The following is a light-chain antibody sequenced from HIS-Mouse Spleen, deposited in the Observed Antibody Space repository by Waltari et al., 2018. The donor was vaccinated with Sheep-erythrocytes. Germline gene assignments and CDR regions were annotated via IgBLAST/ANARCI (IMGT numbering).Light chain of an antibody. J-gene: IGLJ3*02. CDR2: DVS. CDR1: SSDVGGYNY. CDR3: CPYAGSYTWV. Sequence: QSALTQPRSVSGSPGQSVTISCTGTSSDVGGYNYVSWYQQHPGKAPKLMIYDVSKRPSWVPDRFSGSKSGNTASLTISGLQAEDEADYYCCPYAGSYTWVFGGGTKLTVL. V-gene: IGLV2-11*01.